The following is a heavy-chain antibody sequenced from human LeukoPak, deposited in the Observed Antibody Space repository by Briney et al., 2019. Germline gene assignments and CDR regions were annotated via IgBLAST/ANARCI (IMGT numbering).Heavy chain of an antibody. CDR1: GGSISNYY. V-gene: IGHV4-4*07. CDR2: IYTSGNT. D-gene: IGHD6-13*01. CDR3: ASATRIAAAGTFDP. J-gene: IGHJ5*02. Sequence: SETLSLTCTVSGGSISNYYWSWIRQPAGKGLEWIGRIYTSGNTNYNPSLKSRVTMSVDTSKNQFSLKLSSVTAADTAVYYCASATRIAAAGTFDPWGQGTLVTVSS.